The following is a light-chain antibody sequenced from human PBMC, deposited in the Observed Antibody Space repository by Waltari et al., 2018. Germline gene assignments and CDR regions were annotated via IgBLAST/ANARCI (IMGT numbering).Light chain of an antibody. CDR2: GKN. CDR1: SLRSYY. Sequence: SSELTQDPAVSVALGQTVRITCQGDSLRSYYASWYQQKPGKAPVLVIYGKNNRPSGIPDRFPASSSGNTAPLTITGAQAEDEADYYCNSRDSSGNHVVFGGGTKLTVL. J-gene: IGLJ2*01. CDR3: NSRDSSGNHVV. V-gene: IGLV3-19*01.